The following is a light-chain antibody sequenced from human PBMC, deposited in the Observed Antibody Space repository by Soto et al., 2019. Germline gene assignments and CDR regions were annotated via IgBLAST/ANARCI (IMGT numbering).Light chain of an antibody. CDR3: QQYDNSPWT. Sequence: EIVLTQSPGTLSLSPGERATLSCRASQSVSSSFLAWYQQKPGQAPRLLIYGASSRATGIPDRFSGSGSGTDFPLTISRLEPEDFAVYYCQQYDNSPWTFGQGTKVEIK. V-gene: IGKV3-20*01. CDR2: GAS. CDR1: QSVSSSF. J-gene: IGKJ1*01.